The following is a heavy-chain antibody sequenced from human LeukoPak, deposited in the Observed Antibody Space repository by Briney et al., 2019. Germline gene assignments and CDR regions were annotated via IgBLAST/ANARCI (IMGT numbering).Heavy chain of an antibody. V-gene: IGHV4-4*02. D-gene: IGHD1-7*01. CDR2: IFHSGST. Sequence: PSETLSLTCAVSGGSISSNHWWSWVRQPPGKGLEWIGEIFHSGSTNYNPSLKSRVTISVDKSKNQFSLNLSSVTAADTAVYYCAGQGETGTYIDFWGQGTLVTVSS. CDR3: AGQGETGTYIDF. J-gene: IGHJ4*02. CDR1: GGSISSNHW.